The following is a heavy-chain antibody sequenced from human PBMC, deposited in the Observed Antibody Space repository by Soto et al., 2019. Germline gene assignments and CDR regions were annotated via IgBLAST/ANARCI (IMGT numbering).Heavy chain of an antibody. Sequence: GGSLRLSCAASGFTFSSYAMSWVRQAPGKGLEWVSAISGSGGSTYYADSVKGRFTISRDNYKNTLYLQMNSLRAEDTAVYYCAKDLRPCAAGTGYYFDYWGQGTLGPVSS. CDR1: GFTFSSYA. CDR3: AKDLRPCAAGTGYYFDY. D-gene: IGHD6-13*01. V-gene: IGHV3-23*01. J-gene: IGHJ4*02. CDR2: ISGSGGST.